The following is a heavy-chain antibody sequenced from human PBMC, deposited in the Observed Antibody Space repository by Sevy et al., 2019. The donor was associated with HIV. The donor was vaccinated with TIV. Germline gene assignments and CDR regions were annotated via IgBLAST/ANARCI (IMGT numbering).Heavy chain of an antibody. V-gene: IGHV3-23*01. CDR1: GFTFGYFA. J-gene: IGHJ4*02. Sequence: GGSLRLSCEVSGFTFGYFAMSWVRQAPGKGLEWVSGISPNGVTSHYAASVRGRFTISRDNSKNRMYLQMGSLRAEDTAQYYCAKDTSGWYDALDQWGQGTLVTVSS. D-gene: IGHD6-19*01. CDR3: AKDTSGWYDALDQ. CDR2: ISPNGVTS.